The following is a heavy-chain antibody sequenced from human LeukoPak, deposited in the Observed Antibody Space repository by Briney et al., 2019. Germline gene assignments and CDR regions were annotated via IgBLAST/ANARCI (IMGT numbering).Heavy chain of an antibody. D-gene: IGHD3-10*01. CDR1: GFTFSSYS. Sequence: PGGSLRLSCAASGFTFSSYSMNWVRQAPGKGLEWVSSISSSSSHIYYADSVKGRFTISRDNAKNSLYLQMNSLRAEDTAVYYCARGYVLLWFGELPDYFDYWGQGTLVTVSS. CDR3: ARGYVLLWFGELPDYFDY. CDR2: ISSSSSHI. J-gene: IGHJ4*02. V-gene: IGHV3-21*01.